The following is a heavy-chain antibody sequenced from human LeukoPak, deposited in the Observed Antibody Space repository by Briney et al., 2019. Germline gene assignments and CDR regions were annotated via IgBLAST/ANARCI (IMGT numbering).Heavy chain of an antibody. CDR2: IKQDGSDK. V-gene: IGHV3-7*01. CDR3: ARDQGTTMTSYAFHM. D-gene: IGHD4-17*01. Sequence: GGSLRLSCAVPTFTFSRYWMTWVRQAPGKGLEWVANIKQDGSDKYYVDSVKGRFTISRDNAKKSLYLQMNSLRVEDTAVYYCARDQGTTMTSYAFHMWGRGIMVTVSS. CDR1: TFTFSRYW. J-gene: IGHJ3*02.